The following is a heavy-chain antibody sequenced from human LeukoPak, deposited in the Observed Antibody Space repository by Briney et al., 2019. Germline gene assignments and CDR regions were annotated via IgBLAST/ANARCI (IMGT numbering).Heavy chain of an antibody. Sequence: GGSLRLSCAASGFTFSSYAMSWVRQAPGKRLEWVSAISGSGGSTYYADSVKGRFTISRDNSKNTLYLQMNSLRAEDTAVYYCAKDRGMASSSWFDYWGQGTLVTVSS. CDR2: ISGSGGST. CDR1: GFTFSSYA. J-gene: IGHJ4*02. CDR3: AKDRGMASSSWFDY. D-gene: IGHD6-13*01. V-gene: IGHV3-23*01.